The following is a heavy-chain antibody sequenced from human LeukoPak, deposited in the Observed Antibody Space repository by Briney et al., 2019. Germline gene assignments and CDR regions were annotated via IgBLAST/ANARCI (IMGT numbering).Heavy chain of an antibody. J-gene: IGHJ1*01. CDR1: GYTYTSYG. Sequence: ASVKASFKASGYTYTSYGICWVRQAPGQGLEWMGWISAYNGNTNYAQKLQGRVTMTTDTSTSTAYMELRSLRSDDTAVYYCARDTYCSSTSCRFTQVQHWGQGTLVTVSS. CDR3: ARDTYCSSTSCRFTQVQH. V-gene: IGHV1-18*04. D-gene: IGHD2-2*01. CDR2: ISAYNGNT.